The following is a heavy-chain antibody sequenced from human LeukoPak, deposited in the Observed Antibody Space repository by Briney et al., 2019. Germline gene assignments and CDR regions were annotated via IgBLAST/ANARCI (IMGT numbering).Heavy chain of an antibody. D-gene: IGHD1-26*01. Sequence: GTSLRLSCAASGFTFRSHGMHWVRQAPGKGLEWVAFIWYDGSNKYYTDSVKGRFTISRDNSKNTLYLPMNSLRAEDTAVYYCAGDRATSYFDYWGQGALVTISS. CDR3: AGDRATSYFDY. J-gene: IGHJ4*02. CDR1: GFTFRSHG. V-gene: IGHV3-33*01. CDR2: IWYDGSNK.